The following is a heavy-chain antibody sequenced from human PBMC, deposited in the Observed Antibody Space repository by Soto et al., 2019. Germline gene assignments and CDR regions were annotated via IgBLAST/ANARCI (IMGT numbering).Heavy chain of an antibody. CDR3: AIDENDIDEYFQH. D-gene: IGHD3-22*01. Sequence: QVQLVESGGGVVQPGRSLRLSCAASGFTFSSYGMHWVRQAPGKGLEWVAVIWSDGSNKYYADSVKGRFTISRDNSKNTLYLQMNSLRAEDTAVYYCAIDENDIDEYFQHWGQGTLVTVSS. CDR1: GFTFSSYG. V-gene: IGHV3-33*01. CDR2: IWSDGSNK. J-gene: IGHJ1*01.